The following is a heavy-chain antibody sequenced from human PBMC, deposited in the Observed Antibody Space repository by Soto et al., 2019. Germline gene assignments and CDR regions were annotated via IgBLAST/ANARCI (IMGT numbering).Heavy chain of an antibody. CDR3: ARGPGGPDGPGDY. Sequence: QVQLVQSGAEVKKPGASVKVSCKASGYTFTSYAMQWVRRAPGQRLEWMGWINAGNGNTKYSQKFQGRVTITRDTSATTAYMELRSLRSEDTAVYYCARGPGGPDGPGDYWGQRTLVTVSS. D-gene: IGHD2-15*01. V-gene: IGHV1-3*01. CDR1: GYTFTSYA. J-gene: IGHJ4*02. CDR2: INAGNGNT.